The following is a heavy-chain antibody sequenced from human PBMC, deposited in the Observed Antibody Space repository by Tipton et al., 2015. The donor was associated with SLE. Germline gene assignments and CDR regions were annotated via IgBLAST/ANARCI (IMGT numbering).Heavy chain of an antibody. CDR1: GASISSYY. Sequence: TLSLTCTVSGASISSYYWSWIRQPPGKGLEWIGYIYYSGNTNYNPSLKNRVTISVDTSKTQFSLKLSSVTAADTAAYYCARGVRGGDYAYYFDYWGQGTLVTASS. D-gene: IGHD2-21*02. CDR3: ARGVRGGDYAYYFDY. J-gene: IGHJ4*02. V-gene: IGHV4-59*01. CDR2: IYYSGNT.